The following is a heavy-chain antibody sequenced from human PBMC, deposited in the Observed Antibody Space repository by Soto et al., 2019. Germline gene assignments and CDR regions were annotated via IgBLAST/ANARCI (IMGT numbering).Heavy chain of an antibody. CDR2: INADNGNT. V-gene: IGHV1-3*01. D-gene: IGHD6-19*01. Sequence: ASVKVSCKASGYTFTTYAIHWVRQAPGQRLEWMGWINADNGNTKYSQKFQGRVTITRDTSASTAYMELSSLRSEDTAVYYCAREKQWLVDYWGQGTLVTVSS. J-gene: IGHJ4*02. CDR3: AREKQWLVDY. CDR1: GYTFTTYA.